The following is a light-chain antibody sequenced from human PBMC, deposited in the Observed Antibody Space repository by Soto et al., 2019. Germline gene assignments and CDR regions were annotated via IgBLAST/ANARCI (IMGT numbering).Light chain of an antibody. Sequence: DIQLTQSPSSLSASVGDRVTITCRASQTITTYLSWFQQKPGKAPKLLVYGASSLQSGVPLRFSGSGSGTEFTLTISSLQSEDFATYYCQQSYTTPITFGQGTRLEIK. V-gene: IGKV1-39*01. CDR3: QQSYTTPIT. CDR1: QTITTY. J-gene: IGKJ5*01. CDR2: GAS.